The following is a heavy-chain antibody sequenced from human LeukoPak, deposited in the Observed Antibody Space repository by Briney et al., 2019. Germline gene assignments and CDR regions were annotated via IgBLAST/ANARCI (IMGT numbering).Heavy chain of an antibody. V-gene: IGHV3-74*01. Sequence: PGGSLRLSCAASGFTFSSYWMQWVRQVPGMGLVWVSRIKSDGSSTSYADSVKGRFTISRDNAKSTLYLQMNSLRAEDTAVYYCARAWGIDYWGQGTLVTVSS. CDR1: GFTFSSYW. D-gene: IGHD7-27*01. CDR3: ARAWGIDY. CDR2: IKSDGSST. J-gene: IGHJ4*02.